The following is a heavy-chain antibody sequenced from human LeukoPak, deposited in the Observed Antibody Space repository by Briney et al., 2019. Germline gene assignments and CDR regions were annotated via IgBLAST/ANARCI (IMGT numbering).Heavy chain of an antibody. CDR3: ARDGDSGSFGALDI. CDR2: IYHSGST. Sequence: SQTLSLTCAVSGGSISSGGYSWSWIRQPPGKGLEWIGYIYHSGSTYYNPSLESRVTISVDRSKNQFSLKLSSVTAANTAVYYCARDGDSGSFGALDIWGQGTMVTVSS. D-gene: IGHD1-26*01. J-gene: IGHJ3*02. CDR1: GGSISSGGYS. V-gene: IGHV4-30-2*01.